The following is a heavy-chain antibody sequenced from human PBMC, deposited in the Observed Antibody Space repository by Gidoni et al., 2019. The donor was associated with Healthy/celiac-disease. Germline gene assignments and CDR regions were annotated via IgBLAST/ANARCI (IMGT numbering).Heavy chain of an antibody. CDR2: ISGSGGST. D-gene: IGHD4-17*01. CDR3: AKWRNGDYADY. J-gene: IGHJ4*02. Sequence: EVQLLESGGGLVQPGGSLRLSCAASGFTFSSYAMSWVRQAPGKGLEWVSAISGSGGSTDYADSVKCRFTISRDNSKNTLYLKMNSLRAEDTAVYYCAKWRNGDYADYWGQGTLVTVSS. V-gene: IGHV3-23*01. CDR1: GFTFSSYA.